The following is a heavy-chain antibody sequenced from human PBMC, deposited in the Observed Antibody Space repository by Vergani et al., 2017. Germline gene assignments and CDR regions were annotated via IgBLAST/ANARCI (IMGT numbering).Heavy chain of an antibody. CDR2: LIPIFGTA. CDR3: ARDPYEGSGGYDIPVGKYDRSGGMDV. D-gene: IGHD3-10*01. V-gene: IGHV1-69*12. Sequence: QVQLVQSGAEVKKPGSSVKVSCKASAVTFRSYAISWVRQAPGQGLEWMGWLIPIFGTANYVQKFQGRVTITADESTSTAYMVLSSLRSEDTAVYYCARDPYEGSGGYDIPVGKYDRSGGMDVGGQGTTVTVSS. CDR1: AVTFRSYA. J-gene: IGHJ6*02.